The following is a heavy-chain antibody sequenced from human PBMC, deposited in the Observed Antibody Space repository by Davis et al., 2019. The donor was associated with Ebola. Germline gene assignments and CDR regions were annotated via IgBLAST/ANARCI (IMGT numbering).Heavy chain of an antibody. CDR3: AREGRNGITIFGVVTTG. V-gene: IGHV3-73*01. CDR1: GFTFSGSA. J-gene: IGHJ4*02. CDR2: IRSKANSYAT. Sequence: GESLKISCAASGFTFSGSAMHWVRQASGKGLEWVGRIRSKANSYATAYAASVKGRFTISSDDSKNTAYLQRNSLRAEDTAVYYCAREGRNGITIFGVVTTGGGQGTLVTVSS. D-gene: IGHD3-3*01.